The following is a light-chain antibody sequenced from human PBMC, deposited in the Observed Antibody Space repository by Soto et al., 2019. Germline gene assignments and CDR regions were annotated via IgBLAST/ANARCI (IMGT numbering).Light chain of an antibody. Sequence: EIVLTPSPGTLSLSPGERATLSCRATQSVSSSYLAWYQQKPGQAPRLLIYGASRRATGIPDRFSGSGSGTDFTLTLSRLEPEDFAVYYCQQYGSSPFTFGRGTKVDLK. CDR3: QQYGSSPFT. CDR1: QSVSSSY. V-gene: IGKV3-20*01. J-gene: IGKJ3*01. CDR2: GAS.